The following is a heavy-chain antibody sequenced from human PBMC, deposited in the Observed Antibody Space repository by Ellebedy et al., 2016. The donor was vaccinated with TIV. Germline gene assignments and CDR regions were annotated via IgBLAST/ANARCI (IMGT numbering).Heavy chain of an antibody. Sequence: ASVKVSXXASGYTFTGYYMHWVRQAPGQGLEWMGWINPNSGGTNYAQKFQGRVTMTRDTSISTAYMELSRLRSDDTAVYYCARVAWELTPSYYFDYWGQGTLVTVSS. D-gene: IGHD1-26*01. CDR3: ARVAWELTPSYYFDY. V-gene: IGHV1-2*02. CDR2: INPNSGGT. J-gene: IGHJ4*02. CDR1: GYTFTGYY.